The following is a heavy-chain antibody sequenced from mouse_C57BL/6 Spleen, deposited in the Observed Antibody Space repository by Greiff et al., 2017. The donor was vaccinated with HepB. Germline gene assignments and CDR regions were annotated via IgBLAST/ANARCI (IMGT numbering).Heavy chain of an antibody. J-gene: IGHJ1*03. V-gene: IGHV1-55*01. CDR3: AKYYYGSSYVGYFEV. D-gene: IGHD1-1*01. CDR1: GYTFTSYW. CDR2: IYPGSGST. Sequence: QVQLQQPGAELVKPGASVKMSCKASGYTFTSYWITWVKQRPGQGLEWIGDIYPGSGSTNYNEKFKSKATLTVDTSSSTAYMQLSSLTSEDSAVYYCAKYYYGSSYVGYFEVWGTGTTVTVSS.